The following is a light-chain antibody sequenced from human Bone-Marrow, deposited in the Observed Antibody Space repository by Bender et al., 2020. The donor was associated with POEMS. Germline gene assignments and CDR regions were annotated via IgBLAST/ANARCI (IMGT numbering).Light chain of an antibody. CDR3: QAWDSGSAV. CDR1: DIGSRS. CDR2: YDK. V-gene: IGLV3-21*01. Sequence: SYVLTQPPSVSVAPGETARITCGGKDIGSRSVHWYQQRPGQAPVLVIYYDKDRPSGIPERFSGSNSGHTATLTISGTQTVDEADYYCQAWDSGSAVFGGGTRLTVL. J-gene: IGLJ2*01.